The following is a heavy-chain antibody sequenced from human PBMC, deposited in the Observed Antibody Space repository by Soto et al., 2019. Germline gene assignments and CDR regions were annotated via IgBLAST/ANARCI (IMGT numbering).Heavy chain of an antibody. D-gene: IGHD2-15*01. CDR1: GFTFTSYS. CDR2: ISSSSSYI. V-gene: IGHV3-21*01. Sequence: EVQLVESGGGLVKPGGSLRLSCAASGFTFTSYSMNWVRQAPGKGLEWVSSISSSSSYIYYADSVKGRFTISRDNAKNSLYLQMNSLRAEDTAVYYCARVGGYYYYYMDVWGKGTTVTVSS. CDR3: ARVGGYYYYYMDV. J-gene: IGHJ6*03.